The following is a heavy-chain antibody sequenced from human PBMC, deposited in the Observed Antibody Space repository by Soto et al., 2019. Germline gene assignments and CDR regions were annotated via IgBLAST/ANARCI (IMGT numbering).Heavy chain of an antibody. CDR3: ARQGIVGGSYYPDY. J-gene: IGHJ4*02. V-gene: IGHV4-39*01. CDR2: IYYSGST. CDR1: GGSISSSSYY. D-gene: IGHD1-26*01. Sequence: QLQLQESGPGLVKPSETLSLTCTVSGGSISSSSYYWGWIRQPPGKGLEWIGSIYYSGSTYYNPSLKSRVTISVDTSKNQFSLKLSSVTAADTAVYYCARQGIVGGSYYPDYWGQGTLVTVSS.